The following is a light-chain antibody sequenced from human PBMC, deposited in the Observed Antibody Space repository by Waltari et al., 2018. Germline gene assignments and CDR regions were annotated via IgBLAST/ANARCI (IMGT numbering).Light chain of an antibody. J-gene: IGKJ1*01. CDR2: AAS. V-gene: IGKV1-39*01. Sequence: DIQMTQSPSSLSASVGDSVTITCRASQTIGISLNWYQQKPGKAPKLLIFAASGLQSGVPSRFSGSGSGTDFTLTISSLQPEDFASYYCQQSYSTPKSFGQGTKVEVK. CDR1: QTIGIS. CDR3: QQSYSTPKS.